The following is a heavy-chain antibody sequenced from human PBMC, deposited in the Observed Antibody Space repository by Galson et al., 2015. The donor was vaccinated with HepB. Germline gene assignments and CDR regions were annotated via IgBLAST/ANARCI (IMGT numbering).Heavy chain of an antibody. CDR2: ISGSSGST. CDR1: GFTFSRYA. Sequence: SLRLSCAASGFTFSRYAMSWVRQAPGKGLEWVSAISGSSGSTYYADSVKGRFTISRDNSKNTLYLQMNSLRAEDTAVYYCAKAPSGAAGNFPYWFDPWGQGPLVTVSS. J-gene: IGHJ5*01. D-gene: IGHD6-13*01. V-gene: IGHV3-23*01. CDR3: AKAPSGAAGNFPYWFDP.